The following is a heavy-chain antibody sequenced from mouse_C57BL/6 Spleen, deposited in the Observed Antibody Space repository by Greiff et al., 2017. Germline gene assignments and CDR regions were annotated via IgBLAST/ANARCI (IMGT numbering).Heavy chain of an antibody. J-gene: IGHJ3*01. CDR2: INPSNGGT. D-gene: IGHD3-2*02. V-gene: IGHV1-53*01. Sequence: QVQLQQPGTELVKPGASVKLSCKASGYTFTSYWMHWVKQRPGQGLEWIGNINPSNGGTNYNEKFKSKATLTVDKSARTAYMQLSSLTSEDSAVYYCARGSSGYVKFAYWGQGTLVTVSA. CDR1: GYTFTSYW. CDR3: ARGSSGYVKFAY.